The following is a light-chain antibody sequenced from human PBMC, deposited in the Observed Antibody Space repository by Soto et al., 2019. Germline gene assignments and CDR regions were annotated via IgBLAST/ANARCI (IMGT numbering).Light chain of an antibody. Sequence: ENVLTQSPATLSLSPGDTATLSCRATQSVSNYLAWYQQKLGQAPRLLIYDASKRATGIPARFSGSGSGTDFTLTISSLEPEDFAVYFCQQRSDWPPTCGQGTRLQIK. CDR2: DAS. CDR3: QQRSDWPPT. J-gene: IGKJ5*01. CDR1: QSVSNY. V-gene: IGKV3-11*01.